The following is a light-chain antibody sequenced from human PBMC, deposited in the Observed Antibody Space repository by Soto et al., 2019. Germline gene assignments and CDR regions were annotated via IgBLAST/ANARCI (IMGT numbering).Light chain of an antibody. CDR2: EAS. Sequence: QSVLSQPASVSGSPGQSITISCTGASSDVGTYGFVSWYQQTPGKAPKVLIYEASKRPSGVSSRFSGSKSGKTASLTISGLEAEDEADYYCCSYGSDNTYLFGTGTKVTVL. CDR3: CSYGSDNTYL. CDR1: SSDVGTYGF. J-gene: IGLJ1*01. V-gene: IGLV2-23*01.